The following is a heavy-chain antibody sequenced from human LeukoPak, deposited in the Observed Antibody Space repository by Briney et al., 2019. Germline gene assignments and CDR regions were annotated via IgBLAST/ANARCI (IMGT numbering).Heavy chain of an antibody. CDR3: ARAGGYSGYGSFDY. Sequence: SETLSLTCTVSGGSISNYFWNWIRQPPGKGLEWIGYFFQSGSARYNPSLKSRVTLSADTSKNQVSLKLNSVTAADTAVYFCARAGGYSGYGSFDYWGQGILVPVSS. CDR1: GGSISNYF. CDR2: FFQSGSA. J-gene: IGHJ4*02. D-gene: IGHD5-12*01. V-gene: IGHV4-59*08.